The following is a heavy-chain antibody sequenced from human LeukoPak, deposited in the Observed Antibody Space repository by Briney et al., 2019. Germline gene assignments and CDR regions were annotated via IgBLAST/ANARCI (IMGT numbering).Heavy chain of an antibody. Sequence: SETLSLXCTVSGGSISSSSYYWGWIRQPPGKGLEWIGSIYYSGITYYNPSLKSRVTISVDTSKNQFSLKLSSVTAADTAVYYCASMITRRGAFDIWGQGTMVTVSS. CDR3: ASMITRRGAFDI. V-gene: IGHV4-39*01. D-gene: IGHD3-16*01. J-gene: IGHJ3*02. CDR1: GGSISSSSYY. CDR2: IYYSGIT.